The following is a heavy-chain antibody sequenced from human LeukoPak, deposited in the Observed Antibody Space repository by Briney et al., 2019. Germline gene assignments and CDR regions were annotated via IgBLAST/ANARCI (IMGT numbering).Heavy chain of an antibody. CDR1: GGSISSTSYY. Sequence: SETLSLTRTVSGGSISSTSYYWGWIRQPPGKGLEWIGSIYYSGGTYYSPSLKSRVTISVDTSKNQFSLKLSSVTAADAAVYYCARGYSSGSYYFDYWGQGTLVTVSS. CDR3: ARGYSSGSYYFDY. D-gene: IGHD6-19*01. J-gene: IGHJ4*02. V-gene: IGHV4-39*01. CDR2: IYYSGGT.